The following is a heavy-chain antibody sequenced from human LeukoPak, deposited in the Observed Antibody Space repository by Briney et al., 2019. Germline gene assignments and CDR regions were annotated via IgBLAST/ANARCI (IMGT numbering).Heavy chain of an antibody. CDR1: GYTFTSYD. CDR3: ARGSTHGGYSSSFDY. J-gene: IGHJ4*02. D-gene: IGHD6-6*01. Sequence: ASVKVSCKASGYTFTSYDINWVRQATGQGLEWMGWMNPNSGNTGYAQKFQGRVTMTRDTSISTAFMELSSLRSHDTAVYYCARGSTHGGYSSSFDYWGQGTLVTVSS. V-gene: IGHV1-8*01. CDR2: MNPNSGNT.